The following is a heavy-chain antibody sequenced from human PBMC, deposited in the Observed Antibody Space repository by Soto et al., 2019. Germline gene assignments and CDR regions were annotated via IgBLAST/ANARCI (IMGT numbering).Heavy chain of an antibody. CDR3: AGEKVGTTGIDF. CDR1: GYTFTGYD. D-gene: IGHD1-26*01. J-gene: IGHJ4*02. CDR2: MNPNSGNT. Sequence: QAQLVQSGAEVKKPGASVKVSCKASGYTFTGYDINWVRQATGQGLEWMGWMNPNSGNTGYAQNFQGRVTMTRANSITTAYMELPRLRDDASAVYYCAGEKVGTTGIDFWGQGTLVSVSS. V-gene: IGHV1-8*01.